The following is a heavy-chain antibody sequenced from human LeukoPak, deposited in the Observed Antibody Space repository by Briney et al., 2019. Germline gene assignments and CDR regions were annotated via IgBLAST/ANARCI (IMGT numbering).Heavy chain of an antibody. Sequence: ASVKVSCKASGYTFTGYYMHWVRQAPGQGLEWMGWMNPNSGNTGYAQKFQGRVTMTRNTSISTAYMELSSLRSEDTAVYYCARGKYDFWSGYSDWFDPWGQGTLVTVSS. V-gene: IGHV1-8*02. J-gene: IGHJ5*02. CDR1: GYTFTGYY. CDR3: ARGKYDFWSGYSDWFDP. D-gene: IGHD3-3*01. CDR2: MNPNSGNT.